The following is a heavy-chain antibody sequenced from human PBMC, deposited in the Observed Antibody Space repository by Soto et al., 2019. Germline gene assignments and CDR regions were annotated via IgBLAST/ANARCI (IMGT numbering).Heavy chain of an antibody. V-gene: IGHV1-69*01. J-gene: IGHJ4*02. CDR1: GGTFSSYA. CDR2: IIPIFGTA. D-gene: IGHD6-19*01. Sequence: QVQLVQSGAEVKKPGSSVKVSCKASGGTFSSYAISWVRQAPGQGLEWMGGIIPIFGTANYAQKFQGRVTITADESTSTAYVELSSLRSEETAVYYCARDGSSGFPYPALFDYWGQGTLVTVSS. CDR3: ARDGSSGFPYPALFDY.